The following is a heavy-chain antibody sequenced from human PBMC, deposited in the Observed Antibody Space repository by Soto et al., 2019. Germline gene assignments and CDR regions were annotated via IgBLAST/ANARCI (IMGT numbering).Heavy chain of an antibody. V-gene: IGHV3-23*01. CDR2: ISGSGGST. Sequence: EVQLLESGGGLVQPGGSLRLSCAASGFTFSSYAMSWVRQAPGKGLEWVSAISGSGGSTYYADSVKGRFTISRDNSKNTLYLQMNSLRAEDTAVYYCAKDSDCSSTSCYTFSGVGDYWGQGTLVTVSS. CDR3: AKDSDCSSTSCYTFSGVGDY. CDR1: GFTFSSYA. J-gene: IGHJ4*02. D-gene: IGHD2-2*02.